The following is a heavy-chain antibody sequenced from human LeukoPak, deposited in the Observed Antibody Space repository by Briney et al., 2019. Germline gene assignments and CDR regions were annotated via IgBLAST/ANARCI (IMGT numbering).Heavy chain of an antibody. Sequence: GGSLRLSCAASGFTFSSYAMSWVRQAPGKGLEWVSAISGSGGSTYYADSVKGRFTISRDNSKNTLYLQLNSLRAEDTAVYYCAKGIAAGLQNWFDPWGQGTLVTVSS. CDR3: AKGIAAGLQNWFDP. J-gene: IGHJ5*02. D-gene: IGHD6-13*01. CDR2: ISGSGGST. V-gene: IGHV3-23*01. CDR1: GFTFSSYA.